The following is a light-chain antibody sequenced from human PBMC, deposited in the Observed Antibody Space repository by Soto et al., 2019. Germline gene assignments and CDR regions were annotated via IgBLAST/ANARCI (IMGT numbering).Light chain of an antibody. CDR3: QQRSNWPHSIT. Sequence: IGFTPSPGPPSLSSSDRAPLSWRARQRVSARYLAWYHQKPGRAPRLLIYDASNRATGIPARFSGSGSETDFTLTISSLEPEDFAVYYCQQRSNWPHSITFGQGTRLE. CDR2: DAS. CDR1: QRVSARY. J-gene: IGKJ5*01. V-gene: IGKV3-11*01.